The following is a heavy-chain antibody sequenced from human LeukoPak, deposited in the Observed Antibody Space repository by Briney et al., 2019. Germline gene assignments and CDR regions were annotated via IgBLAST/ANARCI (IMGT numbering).Heavy chain of an antibody. J-gene: IGHJ4*02. D-gene: IGHD1-26*01. CDR1: GFTFSSYE. CDR3: ARDSIVSGEFDY. Sequence: PGGSLRLSCAASGFTFSSYEMNWVRQAPGKGLEWVSYISSSGSTIYYGDSVKGRFVISRDNTKNSLYLQMNSLRAEDTAVYYCARDSIVSGEFDYWGRGTLVTVSS. CDR2: ISSSGSTI. V-gene: IGHV3-48*03.